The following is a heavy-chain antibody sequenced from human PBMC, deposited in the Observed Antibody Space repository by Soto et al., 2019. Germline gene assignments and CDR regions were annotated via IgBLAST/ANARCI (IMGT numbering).Heavy chain of an antibody. CDR1: GFTFSNYA. CDR3: AKDWWGLGQN. CDR2: ISGSGGST. J-gene: IGHJ4*02. V-gene: IGHV3-23*01. D-gene: IGHD2-8*02. Sequence: PGGSLRLSCAASGFTFSNYAVTWVRQAPGKGLEWVSTISGSGGSTYYAESVKGRFTISRDNSKNTLYLQMSSLRVDDTAVYYCAKDWWGLGQNWGQGTLVTVSS.